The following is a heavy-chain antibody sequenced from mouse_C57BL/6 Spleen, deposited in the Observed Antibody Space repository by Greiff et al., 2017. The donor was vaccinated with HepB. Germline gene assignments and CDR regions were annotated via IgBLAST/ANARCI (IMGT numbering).Heavy chain of an antibody. V-gene: IGHV1-80*01. D-gene: IGHD1-1*01. J-gene: IGHJ2*01. CDR2: IYPGDGDT. CDR1: GYAFSSYW. CDR3: APDYGSSYRDFDY. Sequence: QVQLQQSGAELVKPGASVKISCKASGYAFSSYWMHWVKQRPGQGLEWIGQIYPGDGDTNYNGKFKGKATLTADKSSSTAYMQLSSLTSEDAAVYFCAPDYGSSYRDFDYWGQGTTLTVSS.